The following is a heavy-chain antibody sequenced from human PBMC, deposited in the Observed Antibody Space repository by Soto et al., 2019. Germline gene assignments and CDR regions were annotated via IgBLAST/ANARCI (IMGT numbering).Heavy chain of an antibody. Sequence: EVQLVESGGGLIQPGGSLRLSCVVSGFTVSSSNYMSWVRQAPGKGLEWVSVIYTGGTTYYADSVKGRFTISRDNSKNTLFLQMNSLRAEDTAVYYCHGYGYWGQGTLVTVSS. V-gene: IGHV3-53*01. J-gene: IGHJ4*02. D-gene: IGHD5-12*01. CDR1: GFTVSSSNY. CDR3: HGYGY. CDR2: IYTGGTT.